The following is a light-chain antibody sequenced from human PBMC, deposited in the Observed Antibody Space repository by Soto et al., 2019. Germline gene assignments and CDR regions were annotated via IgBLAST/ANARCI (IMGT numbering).Light chain of an antibody. CDR3: QQYNSYSRT. J-gene: IGKJ1*01. Sequence: DIQMTQSPSTLSASVGDRVTITCRASQILSSWLAWYQQKPGKAPKLLIYDASSLESGVPSRFSGSGSGTEFTLTISSLQPDDFATYYCQQYNSYSRTFGQGTKVEIK. V-gene: IGKV1-5*01. CDR1: QILSSW. CDR2: DAS.